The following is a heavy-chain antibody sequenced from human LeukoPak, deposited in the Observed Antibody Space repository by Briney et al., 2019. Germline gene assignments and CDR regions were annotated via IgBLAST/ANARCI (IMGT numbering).Heavy chain of an antibody. CDR3: ARDHYRESSPHYYYYYGLDV. V-gene: IGHV4-59*01. J-gene: IGHJ6*02. CDR2: IYYSGST. Sequence: PSETLSLTCTVSGGSISSYYWSWIREPPGKGLEWIGYIYYSGSTNYNPSLKSRVTISVDTSKNQFSLKLSSVTAADTAVYYCARDHYRESSPHYYYYYGLDVWGQGTTVTVSS. D-gene: IGHD3-10*01. CDR1: GGSISSYY.